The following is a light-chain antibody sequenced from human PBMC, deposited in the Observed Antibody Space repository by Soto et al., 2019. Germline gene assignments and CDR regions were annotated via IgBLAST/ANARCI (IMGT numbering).Light chain of an antibody. CDR2: AAS. J-gene: IGKJ1*01. Sequence: DIQMTQSPSSLSASVGDRVTITCRASQSISSYLNWYQQKPGKAPKLLIYAASSLQSGVPSRFSGSGSGTDVTLTINSLQPEDCATYYCQQSYSTPRTFGQGTKVESK. V-gene: IGKV1-39*01. CDR1: QSISSY. CDR3: QQSYSTPRT.